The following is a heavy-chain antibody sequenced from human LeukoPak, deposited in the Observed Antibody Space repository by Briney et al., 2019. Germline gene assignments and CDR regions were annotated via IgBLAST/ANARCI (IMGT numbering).Heavy chain of an antibody. Sequence: GGSLRLSCAASGFTFSTYSMNWVRQAPGKGLEWVSSISTSGSGSTYIHYADSVKGRFTISRDNAKNSLYLQMNNLRAEDTAVYYCARDAAYNSGSSAYTVYWGQGTLVTVSS. CDR2: ISTSGSGSTYI. J-gene: IGHJ4*02. CDR3: ARDAAYNSGSSAYTVY. D-gene: IGHD3-22*01. V-gene: IGHV3-21*01. CDR1: GFTFSTYS.